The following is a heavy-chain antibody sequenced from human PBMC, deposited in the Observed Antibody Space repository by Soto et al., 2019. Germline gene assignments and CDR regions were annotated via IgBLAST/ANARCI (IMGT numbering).Heavy chain of an antibody. CDR3: ANGYCDRNYHYYYMDV. Sequence: QVQLVQSGAEVKKPGSSVKVSCKASGGTFSTYAISWVRQAPGQGLEWMGGFVPVFRTAKYAQNFQGRVTITADEFTSTTYMELYRLRSEDTAVYYCANGYCDRNYHYYYMDVWGQGTTVTVSS. D-gene: IGHD4-17*01. CDR1: GGTFSTYA. V-gene: IGHV1-69*01. J-gene: IGHJ6*02. CDR2: FVPVFRTA.